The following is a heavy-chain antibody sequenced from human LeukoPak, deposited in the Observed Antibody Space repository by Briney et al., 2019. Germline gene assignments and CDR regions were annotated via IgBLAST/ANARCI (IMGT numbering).Heavy chain of an antibody. Sequence: GGSLRLSCAASGFTFSSYSMNWVRQAPGKGLEWVSAISGSGGSTYYADSVKGRFTISRDNSKNTLYLQMNSLRAEDTAVYYCAKDGVQWLVPKGVYYFDYWGQGTLVTVSS. J-gene: IGHJ4*02. CDR3: AKDGVQWLVPKGVYYFDY. CDR2: ISGSGGST. CDR1: GFTFSSYS. V-gene: IGHV3-23*01. D-gene: IGHD6-19*01.